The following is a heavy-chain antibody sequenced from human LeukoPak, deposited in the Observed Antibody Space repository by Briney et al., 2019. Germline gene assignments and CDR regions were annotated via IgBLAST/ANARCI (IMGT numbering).Heavy chain of an antibody. V-gene: IGHV3-15*07. CDR3: TTEVPGLAAAGAAFDI. J-gene: IGHJ3*02. CDR2: IRRTTDGGTI. CDR1: GFIFINAW. Sequence: GGSLRLSCAASGFIFINAWMNWVRQAPGKGREWGGRIRRTTDGGTIDYAAPVKGRFTISRDDSKSTLYLHMNSLKTDDGAVYYCTTEVPGLAAAGAAFDIWGQGTMVTVSS. D-gene: IGHD6-13*01.